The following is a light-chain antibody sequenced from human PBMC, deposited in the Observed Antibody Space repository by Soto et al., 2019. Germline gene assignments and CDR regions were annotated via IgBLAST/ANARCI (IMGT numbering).Light chain of an antibody. V-gene: IGKV3-15*01. CDR2: YAS. Sequence: EIVMTQSPATLSVSPGERVTLSCRASQSVRSNLAWYQQKPGQAPRLLIYYASTRATGIPARFSGSGSGTEFTLTISSLQSEDFAVYYCQQYNNWPPLTFGGGTKVEIK. CDR3: QQYNNWPPLT. J-gene: IGKJ4*01. CDR1: QSVRSN.